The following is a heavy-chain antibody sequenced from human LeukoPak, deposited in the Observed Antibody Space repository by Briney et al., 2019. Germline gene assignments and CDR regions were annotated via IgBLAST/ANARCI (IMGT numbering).Heavy chain of an antibody. Sequence: SETLSLTCTVSGGSISSYYWSWIRQPPGKGLEWIGYIYYSGSTNYNPSLKSRVTISVDTSKNQFSLKLSSVTAADTAVYYCARAFTLIDYGGNSGAFDIWGQGTMVTVSS. D-gene: IGHD4-23*01. V-gene: IGHV4-59*01. CDR2: IYYSGST. J-gene: IGHJ3*02. CDR3: ARAFTLIDYGGNSGAFDI. CDR1: GGSISSYY.